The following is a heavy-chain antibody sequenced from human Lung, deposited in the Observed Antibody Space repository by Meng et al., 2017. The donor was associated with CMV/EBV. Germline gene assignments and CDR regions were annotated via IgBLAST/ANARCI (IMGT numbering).Heavy chain of an antibody. V-gene: IGHV3-7*01. Sequence: GGLXRRXCAAFGFTFSSYWMGRVRQAPGKGLEWVANIKQEESEKYYLESVKGRFTITRDNAKNSLYLKLNTLRSDDTAVYYCAQLPQTITRDYWGHQFDYWGQGXLVTVSS. CDR1: GFTFSSYW. CDR2: IKQEESEK. J-gene: IGHJ4*02. D-gene: IGHD7-27*01. CDR3: AQLPQTITRDYWGHQFDY.